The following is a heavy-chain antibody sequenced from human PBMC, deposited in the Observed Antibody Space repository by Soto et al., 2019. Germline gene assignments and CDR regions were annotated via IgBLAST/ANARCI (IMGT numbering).Heavy chain of an antibody. Sequence: QVQLVQSGAEVKKPGASVKLSCKASGYTFINYYIHWVRQAPGQGLEWMGIFNPTSGSTNYAQKFQGRVTLTMGTSTKTVYMELSSLRFDDKAVYYCSRDLGAGGYWGQGTLVTVSS. V-gene: IGHV1-46*01. CDR2: FNPTSGST. CDR1: GYTFINYY. CDR3: SRDLGAGGY. J-gene: IGHJ4*02. D-gene: IGHD6-13*01.